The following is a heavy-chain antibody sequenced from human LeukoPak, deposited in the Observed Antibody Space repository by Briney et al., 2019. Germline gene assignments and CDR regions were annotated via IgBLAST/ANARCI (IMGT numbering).Heavy chain of an antibody. CDR3: ARVRWTYYYDSSGYFDY. D-gene: IGHD3-22*01. CDR1: GGSISSYY. CDR2: IYYSGST. Sequence: SETLSLTCTVSGGSISSYYWSWIRQPPGKGLEWIGYIYYSGSTNYNPSLKSRVTISVDTSKNQFSLKLSSVTAADTAVYYCARVRWTYYYDSSGYFDYWGQGTLVTVSS. J-gene: IGHJ4*02. V-gene: IGHV4-59*01.